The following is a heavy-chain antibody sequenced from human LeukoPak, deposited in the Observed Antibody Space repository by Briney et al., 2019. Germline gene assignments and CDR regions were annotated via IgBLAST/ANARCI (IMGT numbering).Heavy chain of an antibody. Sequence: SETLSLTCTVSGGSISSGGYYWSWIRQHPGKGLEWIGYLYYTGTTYYNPSLKSRIIISVDTSKTQFSLRLSSVSAADTAICYCARDLGVRGMDVWGQGTTVTVSS. CDR3: ARDLGVRGMDV. CDR2: LYYTGTT. CDR1: GGSISSGGYY. V-gene: IGHV4-31*03. J-gene: IGHJ6*02. D-gene: IGHD2-21*01.